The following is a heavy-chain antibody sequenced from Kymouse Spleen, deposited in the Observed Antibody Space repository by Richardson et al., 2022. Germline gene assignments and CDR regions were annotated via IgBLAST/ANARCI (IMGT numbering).Heavy chain of an antibody. J-gene: IGHJ4*02. V-gene: IGHV3-48*02. D-gene: IGHD3-9*01. CDR1: GFTFSSYS. CDR3: AREDNYDILTGYPSFDY. Sequence: EVQLVESGGGLVQPGGSLRLSCAASGFTFSSYSMNWVRQAPGKGLEWVSYISSSSSTIYYADSVKGRFTISRDNAKNSLYLQMNSLRDEDTAVYYCAREDNYDILTGYPSFDYWGQGTLVTVSS. CDR2: ISSSSSTI.